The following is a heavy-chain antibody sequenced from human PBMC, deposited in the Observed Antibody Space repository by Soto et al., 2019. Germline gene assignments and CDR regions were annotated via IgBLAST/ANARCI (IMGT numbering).Heavy chain of an antibody. CDR3: ARGYDVVRVPVAIRVGYFDH. Sequence: EVDLVESGGGLAKPGGALRLSCTDSGFTFSSHTMNWVRQAPGKGLEWVSSISATGSDIYYGDSEMGRFTISRDNAKNSLYLQLNNLRVEDTAVYYCARGYDVVRVPVAIRVGYFDHWGQGTVVTVSS. CDR1: GFTFSSHT. V-gene: IGHV3-21*01. J-gene: IGHJ4*02. CDR2: ISATGSDI. D-gene: IGHD3-16*01.